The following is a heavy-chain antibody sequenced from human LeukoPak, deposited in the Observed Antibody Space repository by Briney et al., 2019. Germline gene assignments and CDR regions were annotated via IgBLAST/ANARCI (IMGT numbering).Heavy chain of an antibody. V-gene: IGHV3-20*04. Sequence: GGSLRLSCAASGFTFDDYGMSWVRQAPGKELEWVSGINWNGDRKGYADSVKGRFTISRDNAKNSLYLQMNSLRAEDTAFYYCARETSTSFSYYMDVWGKGTTVTVSS. CDR2: INWNGDRK. D-gene: IGHD2-2*01. J-gene: IGHJ6*03. CDR3: ARETSTSFSYYMDV. CDR1: GFTFDDYG.